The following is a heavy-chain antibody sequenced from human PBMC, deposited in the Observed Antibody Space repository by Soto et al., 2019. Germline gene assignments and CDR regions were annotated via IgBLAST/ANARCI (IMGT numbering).Heavy chain of an antibody. J-gene: IGHJ4*02. D-gene: IGHD6-13*01. V-gene: IGHV3-23*01. CDR1: GFTFSSYA. CDR3: AKIGAAAGSNYFDF. Sequence: GGSLRLSCAASGFTFSSYALHWVRRALGKGLEWVSAISGSGGSTYYADSVKGRFTISRDNSKNTLYLQMNSLRAEDTAVYYCAKIGAAAGSNYFDFWGQGTLVTVSS. CDR2: ISGSGGST.